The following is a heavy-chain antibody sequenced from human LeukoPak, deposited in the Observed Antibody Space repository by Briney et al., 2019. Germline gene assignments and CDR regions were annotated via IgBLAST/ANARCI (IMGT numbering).Heavy chain of an antibody. CDR3: ARDRGGSGWGYYFDY. CDR2: ISAYNGNT. D-gene: IGHD6-19*01. V-gene: IGHV1-18*01. J-gene: IGHJ4*02. Sequence: ASVKVSCKASGYTFTSYGISWVRQAPGQGLEWMGWISAYNGNTNYAQKLQGRVTMTTDTSTSTAYMELRSLRSDDTAVYYCARDRGGSGWGYYFDYWGQGTLATVSS. CDR1: GYTFTSYG.